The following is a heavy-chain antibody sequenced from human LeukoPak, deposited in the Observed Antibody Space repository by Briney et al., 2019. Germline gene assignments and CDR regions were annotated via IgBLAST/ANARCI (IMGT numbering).Heavy chain of an antibody. J-gene: IGHJ5*02. V-gene: IGHV1-69*01. CDR1: GGTFSSYA. CDR2: IIPIFGTA. Sequence: ASVKVSCKASGGTFSSYAISWVRQAPGQGLEWMGGIIPIFGTANYPQKSQGRVTITADESTSTANMELSSLRSEDTAVYYCARAPKSREFDPWGQGTLVTISS. CDR3: ARAPKSREFDP.